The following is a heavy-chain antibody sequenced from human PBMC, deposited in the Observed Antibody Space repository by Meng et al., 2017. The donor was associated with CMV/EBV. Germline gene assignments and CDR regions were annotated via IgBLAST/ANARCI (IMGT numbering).Heavy chain of an antibody. Sequence: SQTSSLLCSVYCGHFSGYYWSWIRQPPGKGLEWSGEINHRGSTNYNPSLKGRVTISVDTSKNQFSLKLSSVTAADTAVYYCARGEGEHFDWLFGYYFDYWGQGTLVTVSS. CDR2: INHRGST. V-gene: IGHV4-34*01. CDR1: CGHFSGYY. J-gene: IGHJ4*02. D-gene: IGHD3-9*01. CDR3: ARGEGEHFDWLFGYYFDY.